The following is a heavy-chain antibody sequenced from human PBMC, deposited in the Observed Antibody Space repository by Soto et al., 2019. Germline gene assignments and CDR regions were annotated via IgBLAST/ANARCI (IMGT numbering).Heavy chain of an antibody. CDR1: GFTFSSYS. D-gene: IGHD3-16*01. CDR2: ISSSSSYI. Sequence: EVQLVESGGGLVKPGGSLRLSCAASGFTFSSYSMNWVRQAPGKGLEWVSSISSSSSYIYYADSVKGRFTISRDNAKNSLYLQMNSLRAEDTAVYYCAREGDYAVGGYFDYWGQGTLVTVSS. CDR3: AREGDYAVGGYFDY. J-gene: IGHJ4*02. V-gene: IGHV3-21*01.